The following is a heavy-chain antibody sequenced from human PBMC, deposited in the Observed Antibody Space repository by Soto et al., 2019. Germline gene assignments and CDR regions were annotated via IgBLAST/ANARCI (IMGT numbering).Heavy chain of an antibody. J-gene: IGHJ4*02. D-gene: IGHD6-13*01. CDR2: IYHSGST. CDR1: GDSISSSKW. CDR3: ASGERQQQRDY. Sequence: QVQLQESGPGLVKPSGTLSLTCAVSGDSISSSKWWSWVRQPPGKGLEWIGEIYHSGSTNYNPSLKSRVIISVDNSKHQSSLKLSSVTDADTAVYYCASGERQQQRDYWGQGTLVTVSS. V-gene: IGHV4-4*02.